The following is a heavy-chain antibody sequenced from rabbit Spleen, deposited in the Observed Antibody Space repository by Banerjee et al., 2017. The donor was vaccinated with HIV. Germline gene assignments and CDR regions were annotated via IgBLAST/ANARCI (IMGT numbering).Heavy chain of an antibody. CDR3: ARDTSSSFSSYGMDL. V-gene: IGHV1S45*01. D-gene: IGHD1-1*01. Sequence: QQQLVESGGGLVKPGGTLTLTCTASGFSFTSSYYMCWVRQAPGKGLEWIACIYVGSGSAYYASWAKGRFTVSKTSSTTVTLQMTSLTAADTATYFCARDTSSSFSSYGMDLWGPGTSSPS. CDR1: GFSFTSSYY. CDR2: IYVGSGSA. J-gene: IGHJ6*01.